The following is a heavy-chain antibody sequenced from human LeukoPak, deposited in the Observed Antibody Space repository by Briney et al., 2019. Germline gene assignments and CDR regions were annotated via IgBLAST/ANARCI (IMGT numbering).Heavy chain of an antibody. CDR1: GFTFSSYW. D-gene: IGHD3-10*01. CDR3: ARARLWFGELLLGYYYYMDV. Sequence: GGSLRLSCAASGFTFSSYWMHWVRHAPGKGLVWVSRINSDGSSTSYADSVKGRFTISRDNAKNTLYLQMNSLRAEDTAVYYCARARLWFGELLLGYYYYMDVWGKGTTVTVSS. V-gene: IGHV3-74*01. CDR2: INSDGSST. J-gene: IGHJ6*03.